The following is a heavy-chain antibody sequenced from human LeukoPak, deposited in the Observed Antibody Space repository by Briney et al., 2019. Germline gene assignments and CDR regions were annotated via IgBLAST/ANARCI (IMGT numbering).Heavy chain of an antibody. CDR3: ARGGDYVRVGWFDP. CDR1: GFTFSSYS. V-gene: IGHV3-48*01. CDR2: ISSSSSTI. J-gene: IGHJ5*02. D-gene: IGHD4-17*01. Sequence: PGGSLRLSCAASGFTFSSYSMNWVRQAPGKGLEWVSYISSSSSTIYYADSVKGRFTISRDNAKNSLYLQTNSLRAEDTAVYYCARGGDYVRVGWFDPWGQGTLVTVSS.